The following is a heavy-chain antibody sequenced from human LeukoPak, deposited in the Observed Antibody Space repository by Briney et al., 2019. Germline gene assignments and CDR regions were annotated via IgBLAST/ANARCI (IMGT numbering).Heavy chain of an antibody. CDR3: ARAATPDAFDI. D-gene: IGHD2-15*01. CDR2: IYSGGST. Sequence: GGSLRLSCAASGFTVSSXXXXXXXXXXXXXXEWGSVIYSGGSTYYADSVKGRFTISRDNSKNTLYLQMNSLRAEDTAVYYCARAATPDAFDIWGQGTMVTVSS. J-gene: IGHJ3*02. V-gene: IGHV3-53*01. CDR1: GFTVSSXX.